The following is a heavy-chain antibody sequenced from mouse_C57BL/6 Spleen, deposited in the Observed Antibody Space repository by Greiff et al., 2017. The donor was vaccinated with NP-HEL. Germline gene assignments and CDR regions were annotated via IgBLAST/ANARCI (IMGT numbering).Heavy chain of an antibody. V-gene: IGHV1-81*01. CDR3: ARSEQLRLPAWFAY. Sequence: QVQLQQSGAELARPGASVKLSCKASGYTFTSYGISWVKQRTGQGLEWIGEIYPRSGNTYYNEKFKGKATLTADKSSSTAYMELRSLTSEDSAVYVCARSEQLRLPAWFAYWGQGTLVTVSA. D-gene: IGHD3-2*02. CDR2: IYPRSGNT. CDR1: GYTFTSYG. J-gene: IGHJ3*01.